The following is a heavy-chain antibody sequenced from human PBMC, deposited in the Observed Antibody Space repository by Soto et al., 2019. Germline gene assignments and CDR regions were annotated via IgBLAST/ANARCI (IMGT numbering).Heavy chain of an antibody. V-gene: IGHV1-69*01. CDR3: ARYVHRDETSITSFLD. Sequence: QVQLVQSGAEVKKPGSSVKVSCKASGGTFSSYAISWVRQAPGQGLEWMGGIIPIFGTANYAQKFQGIVTITADDSTCTVYMELSSVRSEDTAVYYCARYVHRDETSITSFLDWGKGALVTVSA. D-gene: IGHD3-3*01. CDR1: GGTFSSYA. J-gene: IGHJ4*02. CDR2: IIPIFGTA.